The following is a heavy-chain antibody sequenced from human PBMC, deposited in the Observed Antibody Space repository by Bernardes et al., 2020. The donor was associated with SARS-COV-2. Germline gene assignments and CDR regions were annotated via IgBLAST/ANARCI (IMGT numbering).Heavy chain of an antibody. CDR3: AKRGDYYISGSYAVGAWHAFEI. V-gene: IGHV3-23*01. CDR1: GFTFSSYA. J-gene: IGHJ3*02. CDR2: ISYSGDNT. D-gene: IGHD3-10*01. Sequence: GGSLRLSCVASGFTFSSYAMSWVRQAPGKGLEWVSGISYSGDNTYYADSVKGRFTISRDNSKNTLYLQMNSLRAEDTAVYYCAKRGDYYISGSYAVGAWHAFEIWGQGTMVTVSS.